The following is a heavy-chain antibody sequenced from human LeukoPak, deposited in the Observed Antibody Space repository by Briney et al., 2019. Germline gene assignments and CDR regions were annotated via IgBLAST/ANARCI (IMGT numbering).Heavy chain of an antibody. D-gene: IGHD1-14*01. J-gene: IGHJ4*02. CDR2: ISSSSSYI. V-gene: IGHV3-21*01. Sequence: GGSLRLSCAASGLTFSSYSMNWVRQAPGKGLEWVSSISSSSSYIYYADSVKGRFTISRDNAKNSLFLQMNSLRAEDTAVYYCARGGVRRGYYDYWGQGTLLTVSS. CDR1: GLTFSSYS. CDR3: ARGGVRRGYYDY.